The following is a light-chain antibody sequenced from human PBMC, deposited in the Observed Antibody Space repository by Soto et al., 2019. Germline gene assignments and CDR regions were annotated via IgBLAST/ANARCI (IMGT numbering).Light chain of an antibody. CDR1: QSVSSN. CDR2: GAS. J-gene: IGKJ1*01. Sequence: EIVMTQSPATLSVSPGERATLSCRASQSVSSNLAWYQQKPGQAPRLLIYGASNRATGIPDRFSGSGFGTDFTLTISSLQSEDFAVYYCQQYNNWPRTFGQGTKVDIK. CDR3: QQYNNWPRT. V-gene: IGKV3D-15*01.